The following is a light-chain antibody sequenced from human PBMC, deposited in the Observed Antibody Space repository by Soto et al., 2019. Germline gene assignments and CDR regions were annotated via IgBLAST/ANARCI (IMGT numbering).Light chain of an antibody. CDR3: CSYAGTMTVL. Sequence: QSVLTQPASVSGSPGQSITISCTGTSSDVGSYNLVSWYQQHPGKAPQLMIYEDNKRPSGVSNRFSGSKSGNTASLTISGLQAEDEGDYYCCSYAGTMTVLFGGGTKVTVL. CDR1: SSDVGSYNL. CDR2: EDN. V-gene: IGLV2-23*01. J-gene: IGLJ2*01.